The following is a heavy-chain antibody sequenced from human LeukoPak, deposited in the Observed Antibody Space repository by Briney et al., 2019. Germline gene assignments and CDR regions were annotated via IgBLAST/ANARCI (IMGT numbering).Heavy chain of an antibody. J-gene: IGHJ4*02. CDR3: AALYPNIDY. D-gene: IGHD3-16*01. CDR1: GYTFTGYF. Sequence: ASVKVSCKASGYTFTGYFIHWVRQAPGQGLEWMGWINPNSGGTNYAQKFQGRVTMTRDTSISTAYMELSRLRSDDTAVYYCAALYPNIDYWGQGTLVTVSS. V-gene: IGHV1-2*02. CDR2: INPNSGGT.